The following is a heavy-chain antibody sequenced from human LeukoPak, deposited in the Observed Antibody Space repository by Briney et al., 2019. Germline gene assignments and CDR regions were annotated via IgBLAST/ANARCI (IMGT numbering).Heavy chain of an antibody. Sequence: GGSLRLSCAASGFTFSSYAMHWVRQAPGKGLEWVAVISYDGSNKYYADSVKGRFTISRDTSKNTLYLQMNSLRAEDTAVYYCGSVTTVYWGQGTLVTVSS. J-gene: IGHJ4*02. V-gene: IGHV3-30-3*01. CDR3: GSVTTVY. CDR2: ISYDGSNK. CDR1: GFTFSSYA. D-gene: IGHD4-17*01.